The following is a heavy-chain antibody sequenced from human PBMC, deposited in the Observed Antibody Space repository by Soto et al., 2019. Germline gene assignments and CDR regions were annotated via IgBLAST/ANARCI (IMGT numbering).Heavy chain of an antibody. J-gene: IGHJ4*02. D-gene: IGHD3-22*01. CDR1: GFTFSTYG. V-gene: IGHV3-30*18. CDR2: ISHDGSNK. Sequence: QVQLAESGGGVAQPGRSLRLSCAASGFTFSTYGMHWVRQAPGKGLDWVAIISHDGSNKYYADSVKGRFTISRDNSKNKLFLQMNSLRAEDTAVYYCAKEYYYDGSGYSHWGQGTLVIVSS. CDR3: AKEYYYDGSGYSH.